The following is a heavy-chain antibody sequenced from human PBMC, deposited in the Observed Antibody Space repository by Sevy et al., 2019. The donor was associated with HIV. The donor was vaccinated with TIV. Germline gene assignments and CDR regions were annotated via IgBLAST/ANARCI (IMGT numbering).Heavy chain of an antibody. J-gene: IGHJ5*02. CDR1: GYTFTGYY. CDR3: ARDFEYCSSTSCPGDWFDP. CDR2: INPNSGGT. D-gene: IGHD2-2*01. V-gene: IGHV1-2*06. Sequence: ASVKVSCKASGYTFTGYYMHWVRQAPGQGLEWMGRINPNSGGTNYAQKFQGRVTMTRDTSIITAYMELSRLRSDDTAVYYCARDFEYCSSTSCPGDWFDPWGQGTLVTVSS.